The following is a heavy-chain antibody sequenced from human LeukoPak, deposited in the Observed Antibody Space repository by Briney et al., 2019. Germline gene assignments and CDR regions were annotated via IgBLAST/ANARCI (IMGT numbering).Heavy chain of an antibody. CDR2: IYDSGST. D-gene: IGHD4-17*01. J-gene: IGHJ6*02. V-gene: IGHV4-39*07. CDR3: ARVKEDGDYYYYGMDV. CDR1: GGSIRSSYYY. Sequence: SETLSLTCTVSGGSIRSSYYYWGWIRQPPGKGLEWIGSIYDSGSTYYNPSLKSRVTISVDTSKNQFSLKLSSVTAADTAVYYCARVKEDGDYYYYGMDVWGQGTTVTVSS.